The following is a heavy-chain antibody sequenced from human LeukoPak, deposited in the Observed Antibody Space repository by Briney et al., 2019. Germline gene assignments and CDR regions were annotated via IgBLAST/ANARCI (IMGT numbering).Heavy chain of an antibody. CDR3: ARGGYCSSTSCYLGLYYYYGMDV. CDR2: INPSGGST. D-gene: IGHD2-2*01. J-gene: IGHJ6*02. CDR1: GYTFTSYY. Sequence: ASVKVSCKASGYTFTSYYMHWVRQAPGQGLEWMGIINPSGGSTSYAQKFQGRVTMTRDTSTSTVYMELSSLRPEDTAVYYCARGGYCSSTSCYLGLYYYYGMDVWGQGTTVTVSS. V-gene: IGHV1-46*01.